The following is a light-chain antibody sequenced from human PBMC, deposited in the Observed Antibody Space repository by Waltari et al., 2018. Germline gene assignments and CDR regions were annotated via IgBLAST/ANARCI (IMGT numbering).Light chain of an antibody. Sequence: DIQMTQSPSSLSPSVADRLTTTCRASQSISSYLNWYQQKPGKAPKLLIYAASSLQSGVPSRFSGSGSGTDFTLTISSLQPEDFATYYCQQSYSTPLTFGGGTKVEIK. CDR1: QSISSY. J-gene: IGKJ4*01. V-gene: IGKV1-39*01. CDR2: AAS. CDR3: QQSYSTPLT.